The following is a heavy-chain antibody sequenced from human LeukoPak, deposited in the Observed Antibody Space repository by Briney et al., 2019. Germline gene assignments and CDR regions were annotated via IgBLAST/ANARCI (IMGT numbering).Heavy chain of an antibody. CDR2: ISASGGST. V-gene: IGHV3-23*01. D-gene: IGHD6-13*01. CDR1: GFTFSSYA. CDR3: ARAAYSSRDRGPFDI. Sequence: GGSLRLSCAASGFTFSSYAMSWVGQAPGKGLGWVAVISASGGSTYYADSVKGRFTSSRDNSKNTVFLQMNSLRAEDTAVYYCARAAYSSRDRGPFDIWGQGTMVTVSS. J-gene: IGHJ3*02.